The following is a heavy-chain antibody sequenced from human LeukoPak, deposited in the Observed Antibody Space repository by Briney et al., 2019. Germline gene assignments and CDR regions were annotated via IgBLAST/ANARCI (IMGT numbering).Heavy chain of an antibody. D-gene: IGHD6-19*01. J-gene: IGHJ4*02. V-gene: IGHV3-30*18. CDR3: AKDQGWYFFDY. CDR2: ISYDGSNK. Sequence: PGGSLRLSCAASGFTFSSYGMHWVRQAPGKGLEWVAVISYDGSNKYYADSVKGRFTISRDNSKNTLYLQMNSLRAEDTAVYYCAKDQGWYFFDYWGQGTLVTVSS. CDR1: GFTFSSYG.